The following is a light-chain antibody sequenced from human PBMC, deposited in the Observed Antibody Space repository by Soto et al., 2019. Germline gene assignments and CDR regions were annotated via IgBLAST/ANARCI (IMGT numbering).Light chain of an antibody. CDR3: QKYRSPPWT. CDR2: KTF. J-gene: IGKJ1*01. Sequence: DIQMTQSPSTLSSSVGDRVTITCRASQSIDSWLAWYQQKPGKAPTRLIYKTFSLESGVPSRFSGSGSGTEFTLTISSLEPDDFAAYYGQKYRSPPWTFGQGTKVEIK. V-gene: IGKV1-5*03. CDR1: QSIDSW.